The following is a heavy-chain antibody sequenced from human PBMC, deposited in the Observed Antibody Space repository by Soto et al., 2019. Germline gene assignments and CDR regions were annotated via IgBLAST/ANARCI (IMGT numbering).Heavy chain of an antibody. CDR2: ISGSGGST. J-gene: IGHJ4*02. V-gene: IGHV3-23*01. CDR1: GFTFSSYA. D-gene: IGHD6-13*01. Sequence: PGGSLRLSCAASGFTFSSYAMSWVRQAPGKGLEWVSAISGSGGSTYYADSVKGRFTISRDNSKNTLYLQMNSLRAEDTAVYYCAKDPTYSSSWFPYYFDYWGQGTLVTVSS. CDR3: AKDPTYSSSWFPYYFDY.